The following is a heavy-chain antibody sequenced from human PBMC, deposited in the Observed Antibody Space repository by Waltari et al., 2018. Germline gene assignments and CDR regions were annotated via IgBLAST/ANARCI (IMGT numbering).Heavy chain of an antibody. CDR3: GRQRTVSPAARFDY. V-gene: IGHV4-34*01. J-gene: IGHJ4*02. CDR1: GGSFSGYY. CDR2: INHSGSN. D-gene: IGHD4-4*01. Sequence: QVQLQQWGSGLLKPSETLSLTCAVYGGSFSGYYWSWIRQPPGKGLEWIGEINHSGSNKHHPALKSRGTISVDTSQNQFSLKRGAGNAGETAGEYGGRQRTVSPAARFDYWGQGTLVTVSS.